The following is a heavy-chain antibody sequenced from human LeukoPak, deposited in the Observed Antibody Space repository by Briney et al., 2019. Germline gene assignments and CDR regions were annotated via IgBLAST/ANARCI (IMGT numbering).Heavy chain of an antibody. V-gene: IGHV3-48*01. CDR3: ARALNGYDY. D-gene: IGHD5-24*01. CDR1: GFTFSSYS. Sequence: GGSLRLSCTVSGFTFSSYSVNWVRQAPGKGLEWVSYISSSSSTIYYADSVKGRFTISRDNAKNSLYLQMNSLRAEDTAVYYCARALNGYDYWGQGTLVTVSS. J-gene: IGHJ4*02. CDR2: ISSSSSTI.